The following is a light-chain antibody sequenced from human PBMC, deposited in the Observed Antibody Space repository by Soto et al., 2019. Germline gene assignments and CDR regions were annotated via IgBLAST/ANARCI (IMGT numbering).Light chain of an antibody. J-gene: IGKJ4*01. CDR2: RAS. Sequence: DIQLIQSPSTLSSYFGSRVRLICRASQNIDRWLAWYQQKQGKAPKILIFRASNLESGVPSRFSGSGSGTDFTLIISSLQPEDFETYCCQQVYAYPSTFGGGTKVDIK. CDR1: QNIDRW. CDR3: QQVYAYPST. V-gene: IGKV1-5*03.